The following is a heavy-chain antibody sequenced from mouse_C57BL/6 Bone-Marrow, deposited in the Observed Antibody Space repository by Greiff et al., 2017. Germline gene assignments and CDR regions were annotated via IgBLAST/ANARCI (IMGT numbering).Heavy chain of an antibody. Sequence: QVQLKESGAELVRPGASVKLSCKASGYTFTDYYINWVKQRPGQGLEWIARIYPGSGNTYYNEKFKGKATLTAEKSSSTAYMQLSSLTSEDSAVYFWARSERLRRAWFAYWGQGTLVTVSA. J-gene: IGHJ3*01. CDR1: GYTFTDYY. CDR2: IYPGSGNT. V-gene: IGHV1-76*01. CDR3: ARSERLRRAWFAY. D-gene: IGHD2-2*01.